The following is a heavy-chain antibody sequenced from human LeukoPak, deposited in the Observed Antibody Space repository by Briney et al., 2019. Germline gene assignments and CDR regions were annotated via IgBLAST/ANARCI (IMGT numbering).Heavy chain of an antibody. V-gene: IGHV1-3*01. CDR2: INAGNGNT. J-gene: IGHJ4*02. D-gene: IGHD1-26*01. Sequence: ASVKVSCKASGYAFTSYAMHWVRQAPGQRLEWMGWINAGNGNTKYSQKFQGRVTITRDTSASTAYMELSSLRSEDTAVYYCARKGVGATADYWGQGTLVTVSS. CDR3: ARKGVGATADY. CDR1: GYAFTSYA.